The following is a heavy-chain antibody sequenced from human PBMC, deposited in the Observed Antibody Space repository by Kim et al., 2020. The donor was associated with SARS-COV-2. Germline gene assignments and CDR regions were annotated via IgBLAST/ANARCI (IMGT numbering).Heavy chain of an antibody. CDR2: INGSGGST. CDR1: GFTFSSYA. J-gene: IGHJ3*02. CDR3: AKVYYDILTGLGAFDI. D-gene: IGHD3-9*01. V-gene: IGHV3-23*01. Sequence: GGSLRLSCAASGFTFSSYAMSWVRQAPGKGLEWVSAINGSGGSTYYADSVKGRFTISRDNSKNTLYLQMNSLRAEDTAVYYCAKVYYDILTGLGAFDIWGQGTMVTVSS.